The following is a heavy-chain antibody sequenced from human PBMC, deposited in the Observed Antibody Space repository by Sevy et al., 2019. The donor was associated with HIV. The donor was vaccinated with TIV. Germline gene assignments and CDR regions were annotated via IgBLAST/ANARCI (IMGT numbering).Heavy chain of an antibody. CDR3: ARDGCTGGVCQRHYYYYGMDV. D-gene: IGHD2-8*02. J-gene: IGHJ6*02. CDR1: GFTFSSYW. V-gene: IGHV3-7*03. CDR2: IKQDGSEK. Sequence: LSLTCAASGFTFSSYWMSWVRQAPGKGLEWVANIKQDGSEKYYVDSVKGRFTISRDNAKNSLYLQMNSLRAEDTAVYYCARDGCTGGVCQRHYYYYGMDVWGQGTTVTVSS.